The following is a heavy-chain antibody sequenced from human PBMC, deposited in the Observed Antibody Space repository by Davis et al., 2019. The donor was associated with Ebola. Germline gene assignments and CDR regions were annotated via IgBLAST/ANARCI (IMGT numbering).Heavy chain of an antibody. V-gene: IGHV1-2*02. Sequence: ASVKVSCKASGYTFSGYYVHWVRQAPGQGLEWMGAIAPTGGSTIYAQKFQGRVTMTRDTSISTAYMELSRLRSDDTAVYYCAREGSSIAARLPWFDPWGQGTLVTVSS. CDR3: AREGSSIAARLPWFDP. D-gene: IGHD6-6*01. CDR2: IAPTGGST. CDR1: GYTFSGYY. J-gene: IGHJ5*02.